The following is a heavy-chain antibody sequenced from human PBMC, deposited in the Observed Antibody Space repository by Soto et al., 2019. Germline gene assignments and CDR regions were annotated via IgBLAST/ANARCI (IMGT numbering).Heavy chain of an antibody. Sequence: SETLSLTCTVSGGSISSYYWSWIRQPPGKGLEWIGYIYYSGSTNYNPSLKSRVTISVDTSKNQFSLKLSSVTAADTAVYYCAGQYSGSPWSWFDPWGQGTLVTVSS. J-gene: IGHJ5*02. D-gene: IGHD1-26*01. CDR1: GGSISSYY. CDR3: AGQYSGSPWSWFDP. CDR2: IYYSGST. V-gene: IGHV4-59*08.